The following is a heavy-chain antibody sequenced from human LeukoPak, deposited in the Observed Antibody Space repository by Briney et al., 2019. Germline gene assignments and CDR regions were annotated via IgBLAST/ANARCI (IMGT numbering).Heavy chain of an antibody. CDR1: GFTFDDYA. J-gene: IGHJ4*02. V-gene: IGHV3-9*01. CDR2: ISWNSGSI. Sequence: GGSLRLSCAASGFTFDDYATHWVRQAPGKGLEWVSGISWNSGSIGYADSVKGRFTISRDNAKNSLYLQMNSLRAEDTALYYCAKDLPPYVVTAIFDYWGQGTLDTVSS. CDR3: AKDLPPYVVTAIFDY. D-gene: IGHD2-21*02.